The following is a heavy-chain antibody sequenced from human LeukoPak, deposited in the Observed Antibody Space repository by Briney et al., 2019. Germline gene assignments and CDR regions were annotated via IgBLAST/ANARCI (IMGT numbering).Heavy chain of an antibody. J-gene: IGHJ4*02. V-gene: IGHV4-39*01. CDR3: ATPRIAAPGIDF. CDR1: GCSIRSSGYY. D-gene: IGHD6-13*01. CDR2: MYYSGTR. Sequence: SETLSLTCTVSGCSIRSSGYYWVWIRQPPGKGLEWIGSMYYSGTRYYNPSLKSRVTISVDTSKNQFSLKVSSVTAADSAVYYCATPRIAAPGIDFWGQGTLVTVSS.